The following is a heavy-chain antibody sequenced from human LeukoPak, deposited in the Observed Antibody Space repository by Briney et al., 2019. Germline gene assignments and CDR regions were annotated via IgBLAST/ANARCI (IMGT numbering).Heavy chain of an antibody. J-gene: IGHJ4*02. CDR3: TGHHQAYSRTY. D-gene: IGHD4-11*01. Sequence: GGSLRLSCAASEFSVGSNYMTWVRQAPGKGLVWVSRISTDASSTTYADSVKGRFTISRDNAKGTLYLQMSSLRAEDTAVYYCTGHHQAYSRTYWGQGTLVTVSS. CDR2: ISTDASST. CDR1: EFSVGSNY. V-gene: IGHV3-74*01.